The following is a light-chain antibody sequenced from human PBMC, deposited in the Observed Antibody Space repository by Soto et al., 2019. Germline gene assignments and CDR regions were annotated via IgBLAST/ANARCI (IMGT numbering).Light chain of an antibody. CDR2: AAS. Sequence: DIQMTQSPSSLSASVGDRVTITCRAIQSISSYLNWYQQKPGKDPKLLIYAASSLQSGVPSRFSGSGSGTDFTLTICRLQPEDFATYYCQQSYSTPRTFGQGTKLEIK. V-gene: IGKV1-39*01. J-gene: IGKJ2*01. CDR3: QQSYSTPRT. CDR1: QSISSY.